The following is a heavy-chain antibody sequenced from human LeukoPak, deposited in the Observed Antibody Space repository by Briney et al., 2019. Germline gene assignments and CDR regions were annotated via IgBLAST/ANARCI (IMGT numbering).Heavy chain of an antibody. Sequence: GRSLRLSCASSGFTFDDYPMHWVRQAPGKGLEWVSGISWDSGSIAYADSVMGRFTISRDNAKNSLFLQMNSLRAEDTALYYCTKGPGDYWGQGTLVTVSS. CDR1: GFTFDDYP. CDR3: TKGPGDY. J-gene: IGHJ4*02. CDR2: ISWDSGSI. V-gene: IGHV3-9*01.